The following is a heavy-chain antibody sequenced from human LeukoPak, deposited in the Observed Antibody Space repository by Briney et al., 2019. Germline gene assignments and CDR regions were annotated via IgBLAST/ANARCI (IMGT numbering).Heavy chain of an antibody. V-gene: IGHV5-51*01. CDR2: IYPGDSDT. J-gene: IGHJ4*02. CDR1: GYIFTSYW. CDR3: ARHSDSSGYLGPAGY. D-gene: IGHD3-22*01. Sequence: GESLKISCKGSGYIFTSYWIGWVRQMPGKGLEWMGIIYPGDSDTRYSPSFQGQVTISADKSISTAYLQWSSLKASDTAMYYCARHSDSSGYLGPAGYWGQGTLVTVSS.